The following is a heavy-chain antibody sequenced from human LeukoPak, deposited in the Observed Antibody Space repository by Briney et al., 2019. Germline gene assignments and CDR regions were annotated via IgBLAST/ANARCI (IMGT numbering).Heavy chain of an antibody. CDR2: ISSSSSYI. D-gene: IGHD3-22*01. V-gene: IGHV3-21*01. CDR1: GFTFSSYS. Sequence: GGSLRLSCAASGFTFSSYSMNWVRQAPGKGLEWVSSISSSSSYIYYADSVKGRFTISRDNAKNSLYLQMNSLRAEDTAVYYCAGAPHDSSGYYYYWGQGTLVTVSS. CDR3: AGAPHDSSGYYYY. J-gene: IGHJ4*02.